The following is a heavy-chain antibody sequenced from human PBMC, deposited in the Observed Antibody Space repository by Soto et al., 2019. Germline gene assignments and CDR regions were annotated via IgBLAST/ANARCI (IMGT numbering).Heavy chain of an antibody. D-gene: IGHD3-10*01. CDR1: GGSISSSSYY. CDR2: IYYSGST. J-gene: IGHJ5*02. V-gene: IGHV4-39*01. CDR3: ARHSTYGSGSYYPWLVSGWFDP. Sequence: PETLLLPCTVAGGSISSSSYYWGWIRQPPRTGREWIGSIYYSGSTYYNPSLKSRVTISVDTSKNQFSLKLSSVTAADTAVYYCARHSTYGSGSYYPWLVSGWFDPWGQGTLVTV.